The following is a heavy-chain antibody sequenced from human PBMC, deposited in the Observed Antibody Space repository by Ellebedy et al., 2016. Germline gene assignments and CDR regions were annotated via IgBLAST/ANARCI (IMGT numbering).Heavy chain of an antibody. J-gene: IGHJ4*02. CDR2: ISDDGSNK. Sequence: GESLKISXAASGFMFSRYAMHWVRQAPGKGLEWVAVISDDGSNKYYTDSVKGRFIISRDNAKNSLYLQMNSLRAEDTAVYYCARATVVTGSDYWGQGTLVTVSS. CDR1: GFMFSRYA. D-gene: IGHD4-23*01. V-gene: IGHV3-30-3*01. CDR3: ARATVVTGSDY.